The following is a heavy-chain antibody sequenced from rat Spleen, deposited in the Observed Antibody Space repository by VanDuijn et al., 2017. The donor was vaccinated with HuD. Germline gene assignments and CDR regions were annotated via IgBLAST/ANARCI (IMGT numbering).Heavy chain of an antibody. V-gene: IGHV5-27*01. CDR1: GFTFSNYD. CDR2: ISTSGGST. CDR3: TRDRGYSSVMDA. Sequence: EVQLVESGGGLVQPGRSLKLSCAASGFTFSNYDMAWVRQAPTKGLEWVASISTSGGSTYHRDSVKGRFTVSRDNAKSTLYLQMDSLRSEDTATYYCTRDRGYSSVMDAWGQGASVTVSS. J-gene: IGHJ4*01. D-gene: IGHD1-8*01.